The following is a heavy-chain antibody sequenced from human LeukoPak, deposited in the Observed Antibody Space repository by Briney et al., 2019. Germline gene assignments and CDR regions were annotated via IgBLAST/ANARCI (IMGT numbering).Heavy chain of an antibody. V-gene: IGHV4-34*01. D-gene: IGHD2-21*01. Sequence: PSETLSLTCAVYGGSFSGYYWSWIRQPPGKGLEWIGEINHSGSTNYNPSLKSRVTISVGTSKNQFSLKLSSVTAADTAVYYCASRVVWYYFDYWGQGTLVTVSS. CDR2: INHSGST. CDR1: GGSFSGYY. CDR3: ASRVVWYYFDY. J-gene: IGHJ4*02.